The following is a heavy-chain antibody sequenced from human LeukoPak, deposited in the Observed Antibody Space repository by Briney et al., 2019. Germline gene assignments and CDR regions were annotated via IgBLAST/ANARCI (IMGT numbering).Heavy chain of an antibody. CDR1: GFTFDDYA. V-gene: IGHV3-9*01. D-gene: IGHD3-22*01. J-gene: IGHJ4*02. Sequence: PGGSLRLSCAASGFTFDDYAMHSVPQAPGKDLKGVSGINWNSGSIGYADSVKGRFTISRDNAKNSLYLQMNSLRAEDTALYHCAKDSGYYYDSSGLFDYWGQGTLVTVSS. CDR3: AKDSGYYYDSSGLFDY. CDR2: INWNSGSI.